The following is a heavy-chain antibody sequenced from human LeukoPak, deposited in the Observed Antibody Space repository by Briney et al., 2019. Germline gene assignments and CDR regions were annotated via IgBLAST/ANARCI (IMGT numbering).Heavy chain of an antibody. V-gene: IGHV1-2*02. CDR1: GYTFTAYY. D-gene: IGHD1-26*01. J-gene: IGHJ6*03. Sequence: ASVKVSRKASGYTFTAYYMHWVRQAPGQGLEWMGCINPNSGGTNYAQKFEGSVTMTRDTSISTAYRELSRLRSDDTAVYYCARGVSGSYYYYYMDVWGKGTTVTISS. CDR3: ARGVSGSYYYYYMDV. CDR2: INPNSGGT.